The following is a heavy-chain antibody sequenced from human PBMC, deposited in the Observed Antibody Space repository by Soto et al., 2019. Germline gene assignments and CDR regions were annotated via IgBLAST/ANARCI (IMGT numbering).Heavy chain of an antibody. Sequence: PGGSLRLSCAATGFRFNEYYMTWIRQAPGKGLEWVSYISSGSSTIYYAHSVKGRFTISRDNAKNSLYLQMNSLRAEDTAVYYCATSSGALAASFPYYFDYWGQGTLVTVSS. D-gene: IGHD6-25*01. V-gene: IGHV3-11*01. CDR3: ATSSGALAASFPYYFDY. CDR2: ISSGSSTI. CDR1: GFRFNEYY. J-gene: IGHJ4*02.